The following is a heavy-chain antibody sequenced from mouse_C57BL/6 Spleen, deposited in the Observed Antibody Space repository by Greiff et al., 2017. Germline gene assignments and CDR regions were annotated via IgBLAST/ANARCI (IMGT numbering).Heavy chain of an antibody. CDR3: ARVYGYDAMDY. V-gene: IGHV1-80*01. J-gene: IGHJ4*01. D-gene: IGHD1-1*02. CDR2: IYPGDGDT. Sequence: QVQLKQSGAELVKPGASVKISCKASGYAFSSYWMNWVKQRPGKGLEWIGQIYPGDGDTNYNGKFKGKATLTADKSSSTAYMQLSSLTSEDSAVYFCARVYGYDAMDYWGQGTSVTVSS. CDR1: GYAFSSYW.